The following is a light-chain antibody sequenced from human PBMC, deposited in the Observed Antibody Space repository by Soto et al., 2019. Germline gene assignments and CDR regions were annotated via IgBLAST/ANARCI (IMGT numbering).Light chain of an antibody. V-gene: IGKV1-9*01. J-gene: IGKJ4*01. Sequence: EIPLPPTPSLLSASVGDRVTITCRASPDIGRYLAWYQQKPGKAPTLVIYAASTLQSRVPSRFSGSGSETEFTLTVSSLQADDFGTYYCEQLNSYPPGPLTVGGGTKVDIK. CDR3: EQLNSYPPGPLT. CDR2: AAS. CDR1: PDIGRY.